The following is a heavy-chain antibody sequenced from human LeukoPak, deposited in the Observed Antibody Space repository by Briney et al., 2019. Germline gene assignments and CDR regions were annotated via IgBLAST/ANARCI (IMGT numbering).Heavy chain of an antibody. D-gene: IGHD3-10*01. CDR1: GYTFTGYY. CDR2: INPNSGGT. V-gene: IGHV1-2*02. CDR3: ARDLPYYGSGSYIDAFDI. Sequence: ASVKVSCKASGYTFTGYYMHWVRQAPGQGLEWMVWINPNSGGTNYAQKFQGRVTMTRDTSISTAYMELSRLRSDDTAVYYCARDLPYYGSGSYIDAFDIWGQGTMVTVSS. J-gene: IGHJ3*02.